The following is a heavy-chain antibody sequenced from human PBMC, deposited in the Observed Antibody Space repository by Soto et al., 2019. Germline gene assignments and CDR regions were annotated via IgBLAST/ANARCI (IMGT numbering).Heavy chain of an antibody. D-gene: IGHD2-21*01. CDR1: GFTFSNAW. CDR3: TTDSYYSSIIVRSEH. V-gene: IGHV3-15*07. J-gene: IGHJ4*01. Sequence: GGSLRLSRAGPGFTFSNAWINRVRQAPGKGLEWVGRVKSKNNGGTTDFAAPVKGRFAISRDDSKNMVYLEMNSLQAEDTAMYYCTTDSYYSSIIVRSEHCGHGTLVTVPS. CDR2: VKSKNNGGTT.